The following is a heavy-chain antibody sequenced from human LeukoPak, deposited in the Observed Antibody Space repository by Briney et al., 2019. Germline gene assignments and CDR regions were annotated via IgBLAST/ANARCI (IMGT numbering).Heavy chain of an antibody. J-gene: IGHJ4*02. D-gene: IGHD6-19*01. V-gene: IGHV6-1*01. CDR2: TYYRSRWYY. Sequence: SQTLSPTCAISGDSVSSNIAAWNWIRQSPSRGLEWLGRTYYRSRWYYDYALSVRSRITINPDTSKSQFSLQLNSVTPEDTAVYYCARDVGWRIDYWGQGTLVTVSS. CDR1: GDSVSSNIAA. CDR3: ARDVGWRIDY.